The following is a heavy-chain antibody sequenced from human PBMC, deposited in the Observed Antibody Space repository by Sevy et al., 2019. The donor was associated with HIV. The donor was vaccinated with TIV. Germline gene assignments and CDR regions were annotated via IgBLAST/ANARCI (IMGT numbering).Heavy chain of an antibody. J-gene: IGHJ4*02. CDR2: ISYDGSNK. V-gene: IGHV3-30-3*01. Sequence: GGSLRLSCAASGFTFSTYAMHWVRQAPGKGLEWVALISYDGSNKYYADSVKGRFTISRDNSKNTVYLQMNSLRVEDTAVYYCASSGHCTGGSGYSPFGYWGQGTLVTVSS. CDR3: ASSGHCTGGSGYSPFGY. CDR1: GFTFSTYA. D-gene: IGHD2-15*01.